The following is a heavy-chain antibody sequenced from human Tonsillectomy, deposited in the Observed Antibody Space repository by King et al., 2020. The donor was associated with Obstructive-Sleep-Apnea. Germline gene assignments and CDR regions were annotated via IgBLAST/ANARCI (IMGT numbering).Heavy chain of an antibody. J-gene: IGHJ6*02. D-gene: IGHD5-12*01. CDR3: ARTPPYSANDHSPVEEGYFFAMDV. Sequence: VQLQESGPGLVKPSQTLSLTCSVSGDSISSGGHYWSWIRQHPGKGLEWIGSIYYSGSTYSNPSLKSRVTISIDTSKRQFSLKLSAVTAADTAVYYCARTPPYSANDHSPVEEGYFFAMDVWGQGTTVTVSS. V-gene: IGHV4-31*03. CDR2: IYYSGST. CDR1: GDSISSGGHY.